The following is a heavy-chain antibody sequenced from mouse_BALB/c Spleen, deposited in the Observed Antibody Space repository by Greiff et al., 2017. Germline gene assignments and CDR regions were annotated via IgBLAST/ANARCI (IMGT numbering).Heavy chain of an antibody. CDR2: INPSNGRT. Sequence: QVQLQQPGAELVKPGASVKLSCKASGYTFTSYWMHWVKQRPGQGLEWIGEINPSNGRTNYNEKFKSKATLTVDKSSSTAYMQLSSLTSEDSAVYYCARGDGNYYYYAMDYWGQGTSVTVSS. CDR3: ARGDGNYYYYAMDY. CDR1: GYTFTSYW. D-gene: IGHD2-1*01. V-gene: IGHV1S81*02. J-gene: IGHJ4*01.